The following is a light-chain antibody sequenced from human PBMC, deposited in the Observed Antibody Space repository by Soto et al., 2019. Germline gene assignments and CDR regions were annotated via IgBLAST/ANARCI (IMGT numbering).Light chain of an antibody. Sequence: QSVLTKPPSVSGAPGQRVTISCTGSSSNIGARYDVHWYQHLPGTTPKLLIYGNTNRPSGVPDRFSGSKSDTSASLAITGLQPEDEADYYYQSYDSSLSAWVFGGGTKLTVL. J-gene: IGLJ3*02. CDR1: SSNIGARYD. CDR2: GNT. V-gene: IGLV1-40*01. CDR3: QSYDSSLSAWV.